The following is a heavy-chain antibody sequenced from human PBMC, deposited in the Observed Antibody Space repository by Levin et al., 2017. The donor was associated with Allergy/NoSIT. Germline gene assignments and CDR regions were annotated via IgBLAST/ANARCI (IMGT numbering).Heavy chain of an antibody. V-gene: IGHV3-74*01. CDR1: GFTFIRYW. J-gene: IGHJ6*02. CDR3: ARSYVNYYYGMDV. D-gene: IGHD1-26*01. Sequence: AGGSLRLSCAASGFTFIRYWMHWVRQAPGKGLVWVSRINSDGSSTSYADSVKGRFTISRDNAKNTLYLQMNSLRAEDTAVYYCARSYVNYYYGMDVWGQGTTVTVSS. CDR2: INSDGSST.